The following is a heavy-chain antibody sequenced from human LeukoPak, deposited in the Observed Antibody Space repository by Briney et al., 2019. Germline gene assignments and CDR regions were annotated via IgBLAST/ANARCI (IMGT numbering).Heavy chain of an antibody. J-gene: IGHJ4*02. Sequence: PGGSLRLSCAASGFTFTKYAMHWVRQAPGKGLEWVALISYDGSNKYYADSVKGRFTISRDNARNSLYLQMTSLRAEDTAVYYCGRHRSGSGTYFIDYWGQGTLVSVSS. CDR2: ISYDGSNK. D-gene: IGHD3-10*01. CDR1: GFTFTKYA. CDR3: GRHRSGSGTYFIDY. V-gene: IGHV3-30*04.